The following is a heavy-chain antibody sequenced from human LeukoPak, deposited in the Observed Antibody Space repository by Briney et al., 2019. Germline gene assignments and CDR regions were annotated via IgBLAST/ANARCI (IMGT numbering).Heavy chain of an antibody. D-gene: IGHD4-17*01. CDR3: ARVDYGASFIDY. J-gene: IGHJ4*02. Sequence: PGGSLRLSCAASGFTFSSYEMNWVRQAPGKGLEWVSYISSSGSTKYYADSVKGRFTISRDNAKNSLYLQMNSLRAEDTGVYYFARVDYGASFIDYWGQGTLVTVSS. CDR1: GFTFSSYE. CDR2: ISSSGSTK. V-gene: IGHV3-48*03.